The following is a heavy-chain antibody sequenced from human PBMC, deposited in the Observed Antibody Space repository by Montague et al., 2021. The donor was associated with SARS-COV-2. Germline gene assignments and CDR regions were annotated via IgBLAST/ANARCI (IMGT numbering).Heavy chain of an antibody. V-gene: IGHV6-1*01. CDR3: ARAERGSCGDGNCYQYFFNY. J-gene: IGHJ4*02. CDR1: GDSVSTNSGT. D-gene: IGHD2-15*01. CDR2: TYYRSEWYS. Sequence: CAISGDSVSTNSGTWNWVRLSPSRGLEWLGRTYYRSEWYSDYSVSVKSRISINPDTSKNQFPLQLNSVTPEDTAVYYCARAERGSCGDGNCYQYFFNYWGQGTLAPVPS.